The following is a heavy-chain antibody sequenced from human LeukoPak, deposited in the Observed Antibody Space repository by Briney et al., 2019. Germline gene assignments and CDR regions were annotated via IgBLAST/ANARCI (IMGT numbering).Heavy chain of an antibody. J-gene: IGHJ4*02. CDR1: GGSMSSHD. V-gene: IGHV4-4*07. CDR3: AGWTGGSGPFDY. CDR2: IYTSGST. D-gene: IGHD3-16*01. Sequence: PSETLSLTCTVSGGSMSSHDWTWIRQPAGKGLEWIGRIYTSGSTNYNPSLKSRVTMSVDTSKSQFSLKLSSVTAADTAVYYCAGWTGGSGPFDYWGQGTLVTVSS.